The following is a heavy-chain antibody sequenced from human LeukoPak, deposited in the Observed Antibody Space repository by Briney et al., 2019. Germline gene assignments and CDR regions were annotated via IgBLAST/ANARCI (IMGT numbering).Heavy chain of an antibody. V-gene: IGHV4-4*09. CDR3: ARHFIVGATHFDY. D-gene: IGHD1-26*01. J-gene: IGHJ4*02. CDR1: GGSISSYY. Sequence: PSETLSLTCTVSGGSISSYYWSWIRQPPGKGLEWIGYIYTSGSTNYNPSLKSRVTISVDTSKNQFSLKLNSVTAADTAVYYCARHFIVGATHFDYWGQGTLVTVSS. CDR2: IYTSGST.